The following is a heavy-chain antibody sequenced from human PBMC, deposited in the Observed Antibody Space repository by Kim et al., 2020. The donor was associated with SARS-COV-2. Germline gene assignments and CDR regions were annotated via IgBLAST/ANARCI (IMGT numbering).Heavy chain of an antibody. J-gene: IGHJ4*02. CDR3: VAAAGTGYFDY. V-gene: IGHV3-23*01. D-gene: IGHD6-13*01. CDR2: ST. Sequence: STYDADAVKGLFTTSRDNSKNTLYMQMNSLRAEDTAVYYCVAAAGTGYFDYWGQGTLVTVSS.